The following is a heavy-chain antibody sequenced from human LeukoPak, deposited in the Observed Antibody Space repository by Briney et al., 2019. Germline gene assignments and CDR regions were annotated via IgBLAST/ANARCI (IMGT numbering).Heavy chain of an antibody. J-gene: IGHJ5*02. V-gene: IGHV4-61*02. CDR1: GGSISSGSYY. Sequence: PSETLSLTCTVSGGSISSGSYYWSWIRQPAGKGLEWIGRIYTSGSTNYNPSLKSRVTISVDTSKNQFSLKLSSVTAADTAVYYCARESFWFGPWGQGTLVTVSS. CDR2: IYTSGST. CDR3: ARESFWFGP.